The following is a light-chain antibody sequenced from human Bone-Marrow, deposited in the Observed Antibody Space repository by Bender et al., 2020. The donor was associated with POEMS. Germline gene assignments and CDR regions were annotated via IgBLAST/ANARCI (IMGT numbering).Light chain of an antibody. CDR2: END. CDR3: QSYDNSLGGWV. J-gene: IGLJ3*02. V-gene: IGLV1-51*02. Sequence: QSVLTQPPSISAAPGQKVTISCSGSSSNIENNYVCWYQQLPGTAPKLLIYENDQRPSGIPDRFSGSKSGTSATLGITGLQAEDDGDYYCQSYDNSLGGWVFGGGTKLTVL. CDR1: SSNIENNY.